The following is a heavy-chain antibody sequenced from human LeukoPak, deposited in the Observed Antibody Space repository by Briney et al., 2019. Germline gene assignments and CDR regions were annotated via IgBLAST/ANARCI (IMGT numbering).Heavy chain of an antibody. D-gene: IGHD2-2*01. CDR3: ASVAFGEVPAASVY. J-gene: IGHJ4*02. V-gene: IGHV3-21*01. CDR1: GFTFSSYS. CDR2: ISSSSSYI. Sequence: GGSLRLSCAASGFTFSSYSMNWVRQAPGKGLEWVSSISSSSSYIYYADSVKGRFTISRDNAKNSLYLQMNSLRAEDTAVYYCASVAFGEVPAASVYWGQGTLVTVSS.